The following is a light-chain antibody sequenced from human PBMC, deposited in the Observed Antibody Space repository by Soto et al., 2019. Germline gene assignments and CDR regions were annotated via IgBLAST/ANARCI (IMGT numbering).Light chain of an antibody. CDR1: QSVSSN. Sequence: EIVMTQSPATLSVSPGETVTLSCRASQSVSSNLAWYQQKPGQAPRLLIYAVSTRATGIPARFSGSGSGTEFTLAISSLQSEDFAIYYCQQYTNWPPTFTFGQGTKLQIK. CDR2: AVS. J-gene: IGKJ2*01. CDR3: QQYTNWPPTFT. V-gene: IGKV3-15*01.